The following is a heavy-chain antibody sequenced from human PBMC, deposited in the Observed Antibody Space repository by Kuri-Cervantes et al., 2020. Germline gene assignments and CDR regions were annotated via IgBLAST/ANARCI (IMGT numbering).Heavy chain of an antibody. CDR3: AKDRGGQGGMDV. CDR2: ISWNSGSI. Sequence: SLKISCAASGFTFDDYALHWVRRAPGKGLEWVSGISWNSGSIGYADSVKGRFTISKDNSKNTLYLQMNSLRAEDTAVYYCAKDRGGQGGMDVWGQGTTVTVSS. D-gene: IGHD3-16*01. J-gene: IGHJ6*02. CDR1: GFTFDDYA. V-gene: IGHV3-9*01.